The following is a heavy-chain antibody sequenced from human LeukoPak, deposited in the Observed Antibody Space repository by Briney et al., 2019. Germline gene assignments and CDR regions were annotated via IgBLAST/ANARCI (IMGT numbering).Heavy chain of an antibody. D-gene: IGHD1/OR15-1a*01. J-gene: IGHJ4*02. CDR1: GDTFSSYA. CDR2: IIPMSGTT. Sequence: APVKVSCKASGDTFSSYAFSWVRQAPGQGLEWMGAIIPMSGTTHYAQNFQGRVTITSDESTRTVYLEVTSLRSEDTALYYCARSNNVFFAGDHWGQGTLVTVSS. V-gene: IGHV1-69*13. CDR3: ARSNNVFFAGDH.